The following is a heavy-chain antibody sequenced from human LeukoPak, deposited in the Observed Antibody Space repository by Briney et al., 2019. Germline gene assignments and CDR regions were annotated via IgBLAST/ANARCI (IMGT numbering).Heavy chain of an antibody. CDR3: ATYSSLNSREFQY. CDR2: MSWNSGSI. Sequence: HPGGSLRLSCAASGFTFDDYAMHWVRQAPGKGQEWVSGMSWNSGSIGYADSVKGRFTISRDNSKKTLYLQMNSLRAEDTAVYYCATYSSLNSREFQYWGQGTLLTVSS. CDR1: GFTFDDYA. J-gene: IGHJ1*01. D-gene: IGHD3-22*01. V-gene: IGHV3-9*01.